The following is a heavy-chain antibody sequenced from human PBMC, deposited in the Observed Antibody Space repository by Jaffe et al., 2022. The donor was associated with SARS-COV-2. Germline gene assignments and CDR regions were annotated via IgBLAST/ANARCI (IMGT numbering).Heavy chain of an antibody. CDR1: GFTFDDYG. CDR2: ISWNSNSI. J-gene: IGHJ3*01. V-gene: IGHV3-9*01. CDR3: VKDSDEGGLVRWILGAFDF. D-gene: IGHD4-17*01. Sequence: EVQLVESGGGLVQPGRSLRLSCAASGFTFDDYGMHWVRQAPGKGLEWVSSISWNSNSIDYADSVKGRFTISRDSAKNSLYLQMNSLRDEDTALYYCVKDSDEGGLVRWILGAFDFWGQGTMVTVS.